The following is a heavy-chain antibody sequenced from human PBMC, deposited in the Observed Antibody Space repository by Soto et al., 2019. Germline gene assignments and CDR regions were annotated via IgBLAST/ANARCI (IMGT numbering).Heavy chain of an antibody. CDR1: GYSFTSYW. Sequence: GESLKISCKGSGYSFTSYWIGWVRQMPGKGLEWMGIIYPGDSDTRYSPSFQGQVTISADKSISTAYLQWSSLKASDTAMYYCERQDHFGYDYYGMDVWGQGTTVTVSS. CDR2: IYPGDSDT. CDR3: ERQDHFGYDYYGMDV. J-gene: IGHJ6*02. V-gene: IGHV5-51*01. D-gene: IGHD3-10*01.